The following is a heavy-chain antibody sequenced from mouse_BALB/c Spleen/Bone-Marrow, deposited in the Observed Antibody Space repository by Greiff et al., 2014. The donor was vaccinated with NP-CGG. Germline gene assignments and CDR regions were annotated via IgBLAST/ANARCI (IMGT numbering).Heavy chain of an antibody. D-gene: IGHD2-14*01. CDR3: ATYYRYDRRFAY. V-gene: IGHV14-3*02. CDR1: GFNIKDTY. Sequence: VQLQQSGAELVKPGASVKLSCTASGFNIKDTYMHWVKQRPEQGLEWIGGIDPANGNTKYDPKFQGKATITADTSSNTAYLQLSSLTSEDTGVYYCATYYRYDRRFAYWGQGTLLTVSA. J-gene: IGHJ3*01. CDR2: IDPANGNT.